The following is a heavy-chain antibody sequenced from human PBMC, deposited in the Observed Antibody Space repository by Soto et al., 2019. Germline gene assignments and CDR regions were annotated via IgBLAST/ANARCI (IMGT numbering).Heavy chain of an antibody. V-gene: IGHV1-69*01. CDR1: GGTFINYA. CDR2: IIPMFGSA. CDR3: ASTYYSHTSASRSSSSYCVDMDV. Sequence: QVQLVQSGTEVKKPGSSGKVSCKASGGTFINYAFSWLRQAPGQGLEWMGVIIPMFGSANYAQRFQGRVTLAADEYTSTVYMELGSLRSEDTAVFYCASTYYSHTSASRSSSSYCVDMDVWGQGTTVTVSS. D-gene: IGHD6-6*01. J-gene: IGHJ6*02.